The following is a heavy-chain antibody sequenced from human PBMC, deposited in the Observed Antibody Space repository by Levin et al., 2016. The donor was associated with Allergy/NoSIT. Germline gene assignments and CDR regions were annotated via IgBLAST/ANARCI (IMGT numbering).Heavy chain of an antibody. V-gene: IGHV3-74*01. CDR1: GFTFSSYW. Sequence: GGSLRLSCAASGFTFSSYWMHWVRQAPGKGLVWVSRINSDGSSTSYADSVKGRFSISRDNAKNTLYLQMDSLRVDDTAVYYCATGPVNAFAMWGQGTMVTVSS. CDR3: ATGPVNAFAM. J-gene: IGHJ3*02. D-gene: IGHD2/OR15-2a*01. CDR2: INSDGSST.